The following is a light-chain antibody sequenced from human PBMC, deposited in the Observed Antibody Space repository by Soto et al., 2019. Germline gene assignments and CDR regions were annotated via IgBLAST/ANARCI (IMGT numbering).Light chain of an antibody. V-gene: IGKV1-39*01. Sequence: DIQMTQSPSSLSASVGDRVTITCRASQSISSYLNWYQQKPGKAPKLLIYAASSLKSGVPSRFSGSGSGTDFTLTISSLQPEDVATYCCQQSYSTPLTFGGGTKVEIK. CDR1: QSISSY. J-gene: IGKJ4*01. CDR3: QQSYSTPLT. CDR2: AAS.